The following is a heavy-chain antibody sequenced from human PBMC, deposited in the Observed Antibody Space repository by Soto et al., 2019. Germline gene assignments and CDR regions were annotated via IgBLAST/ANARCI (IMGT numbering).Heavy chain of an antibody. J-gene: IGHJ4*02. D-gene: IGHD1-26*01. CDR1: GDSISSSNW. Sequence: PSETLSLTCAVPGDSISSSNWWSWVRQPPGKGLEWIGEIFHSGSTNYNPSLRSRVTMSVDKSKNQFSLKLNSLRAEDTAVYYCARDEYYTIGSGFDYWGQGTLVTVSS. CDR3: ARDEYYTIGSGFDY. V-gene: IGHV4-4*02. CDR2: IFHSGST.